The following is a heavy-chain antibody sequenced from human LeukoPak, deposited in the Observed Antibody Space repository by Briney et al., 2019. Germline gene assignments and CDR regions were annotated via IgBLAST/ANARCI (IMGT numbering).Heavy chain of an antibody. Sequence: PGGSLRLSCAASGFTFSNAWMSWVRQAPGKGLEWVGRIKSKTDGGTTDYAAPVKGRFTISRDDSKNTLYLQMNSLKTEDTAVYYCTTVAQIGGYSYGLFGYYYYMDVWGKGTTVTVSS. J-gene: IGHJ6*03. CDR1: GFTFSNAW. D-gene: IGHD5-18*01. CDR3: TTVAQIGGYSYGLFGYYYYMDV. V-gene: IGHV3-15*01. CDR2: IKSKTDGGTT.